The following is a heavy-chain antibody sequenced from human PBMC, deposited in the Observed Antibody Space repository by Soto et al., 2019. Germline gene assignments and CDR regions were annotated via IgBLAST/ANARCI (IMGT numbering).Heavy chain of an antibody. V-gene: IGHV1-69*12. Sequence: QVQLVQSGAEVKKPGSSVKVSCKASGGTFSSYAISWVRQAPGQGLEWMGGIIPIFGTANYAQKFQGRVTITADESTSKAYMELSSLRSEDTAVYYCARLYYDFEGHYYYYGMDVWGQGTTVTVSS. CDR2: IIPIFGTA. D-gene: IGHD3-3*01. J-gene: IGHJ6*02. CDR3: ARLYYDFEGHYYYYGMDV. CDR1: GGTFSSYA.